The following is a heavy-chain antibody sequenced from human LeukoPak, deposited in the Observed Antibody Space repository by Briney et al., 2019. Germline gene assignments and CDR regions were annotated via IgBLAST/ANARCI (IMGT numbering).Heavy chain of an antibody. CDR1: GFTFSSYN. CDR2: ISSSGSTI. V-gene: IGHV3-48*02. Sequence: GGPLRLSCAASGFTFSSYNMNWVRQAPGKGLEWVSDISSSGSTIYFADSVKGRSTISRDNAKNSLYLQMNSLRDEDTAVYYCARLEYYYVSGNYYKLFDYWGQGTLVTVCS. CDR3: ARLEYYYVSGNYYKLFDY. J-gene: IGHJ4*02. D-gene: IGHD3-10*01.